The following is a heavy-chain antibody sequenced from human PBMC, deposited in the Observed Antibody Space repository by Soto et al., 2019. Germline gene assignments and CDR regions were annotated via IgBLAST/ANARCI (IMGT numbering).Heavy chain of an antibody. J-gene: IGHJ6*02. V-gene: IGHV6-1*01. CDR3: ARDGGGYSTSFAMDV. Sequence: PSQTLSLTCAISGDSVSSNSGAWSWIRQSPSRGLEWLGRTFYRSKWYSDYAVSLRGRITINSDTPKNQFSLQLNSVTPEDTAIYFCARDGGGYSTSFAMDVWGQGPPVTVSS. D-gene: IGHD6-6*01. CDR2: TFYRSKWYS. CDR1: GDSVSSNSGA.